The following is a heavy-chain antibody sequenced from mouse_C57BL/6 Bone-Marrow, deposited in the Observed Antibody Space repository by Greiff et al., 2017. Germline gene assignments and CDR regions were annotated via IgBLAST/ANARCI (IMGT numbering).Heavy chain of an antibody. V-gene: IGHV1-7*01. CDR2: INPSSGYT. Sequence: VQLQQSGAELAKPGASVKLSCKASGYTFTSYWMHWVKQRPGQGLEWIGYINPSSGYTKYNQKFKDKATLPADKSSSTAYMQLSSLTYEDSAVYYCARQVTTLYYYAMDYWGQGTSVTVSS. CDR3: ARQVTTLYYYAMDY. D-gene: IGHD2-3*01. CDR1: GYTFTSYW. J-gene: IGHJ4*01.